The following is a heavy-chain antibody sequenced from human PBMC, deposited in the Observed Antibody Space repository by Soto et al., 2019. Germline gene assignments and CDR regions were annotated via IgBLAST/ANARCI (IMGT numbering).Heavy chain of an antibody. V-gene: IGHV3-30-3*01. Sequence: QVQLVESGGGVVQPGRSLRLSCAASGFTFSSYAMHWVRQAPGKGLEWVAVISYDGSNKYYADSVKGRFTISRDNSKNTLYLQMNSLSGEDTAVYYCARASPPGIAAAGTWVYYWGQGTLVTVSS. CDR2: ISYDGSNK. D-gene: IGHD6-13*01. J-gene: IGHJ4*02. CDR1: GFTFSSYA. CDR3: ARASPPGIAAAGTWVYY.